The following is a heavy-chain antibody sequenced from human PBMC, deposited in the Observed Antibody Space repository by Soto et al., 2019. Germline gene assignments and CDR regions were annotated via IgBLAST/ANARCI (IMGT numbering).Heavy chain of an antibody. D-gene: IGHD5-12*01. CDR3: ASRGRIVATIFDY. J-gene: IGHJ4*02. CDR1: GGTFSSYT. V-gene: IGHV1-69*02. CDR2: IIPILGIA. Sequence: GASVKVYCKASGGTFSSYTISWVRQAPGQGLERMGRIIPILGIANYAQKFQGRVTITADKSTSTAYMELSSLRSEDTAVYYCASRGRIVATIFDYWGQGTLVTVSS.